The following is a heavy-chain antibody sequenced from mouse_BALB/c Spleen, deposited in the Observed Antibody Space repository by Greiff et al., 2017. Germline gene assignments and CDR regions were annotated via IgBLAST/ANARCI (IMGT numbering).Heavy chain of an antibody. V-gene: IGHV5-6-5*01. CDR2: ISSGGST. Sequence: EVKVEESGGGLVKPGGSLKLSCAASGFTFSSYAMSWVRQTPEKRLEWVASISSGGSTYYPDSVKGRFTISRDNARNILYLQMSSLRSEDTAMYYCAKGHYYENFDYWGQGTTLTVSS. CDR1: GFTFSSYA. D-gene: IGHD1-2*01. CDR3: AKGHYYENFDY. J-gene: IGHJ2*01.